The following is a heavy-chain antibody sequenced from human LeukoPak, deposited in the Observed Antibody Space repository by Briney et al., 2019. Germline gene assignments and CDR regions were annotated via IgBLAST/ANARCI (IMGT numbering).Heavy chain of an antibody. CDR1: GFTFSDYY. V-gene: IGHV3-11*01. CDR2: ISSSGSTI. CDR3: AKVPGGYVSSGYHFDY. J-gene: IGHJ4*02. D-gene: IGHD3-22*01. Sequence: GGSLRLSCAASGFTFSDYYMSWLGQAPGKGLEWVPYISSSGSTIYYADSVKGRFTISRDNAKNSLYLQMNSLRAEDTAVYYCAKVPGGYVSSGYHFDYWGQGTLVTVSS.